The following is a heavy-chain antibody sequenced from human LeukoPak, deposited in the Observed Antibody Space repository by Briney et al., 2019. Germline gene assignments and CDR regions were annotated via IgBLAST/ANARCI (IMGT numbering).Heavy chain of an antibody. V-gene: IGHV3-23*01. CDR1: GFTFSSYA. CDR3: ANAYHSSSGDY. D-gene: IGHD6-13*01. J-gene: IGHJ4*02. Sequence: GGSLRLSCAASGFTFSSYAMSWVRQAPGKGLGWVSAISGSGGSTYYADSVKGRFTISRDNSKNTLYLQMNSLRAEDTAVYYCANAYHSSSGDYWGQGTLVTVSS. CDR2: ISGSGGST.